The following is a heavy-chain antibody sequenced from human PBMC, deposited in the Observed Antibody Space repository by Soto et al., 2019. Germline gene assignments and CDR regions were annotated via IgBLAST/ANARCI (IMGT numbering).Heavy chain of an antibody. V-gene: IGHV4-59*01. CDR2: IFHSGIT. Sequence: SLTCSISGGSFSNDYWTWIRQSPGKGLEWIGYIFHSGITDYNPSVKSRVTISIDKSRNLFSLTLTSVTAADTAVYYCARDRYFYDSRGYYRTLDSWGQGTLVTVSS. CDR1: GGSFSNDY. CDR3: ARDRYFYDSRGYYRTLDS. D-gene: IGHD3-22*01. J-gene: IGHJ5*01.